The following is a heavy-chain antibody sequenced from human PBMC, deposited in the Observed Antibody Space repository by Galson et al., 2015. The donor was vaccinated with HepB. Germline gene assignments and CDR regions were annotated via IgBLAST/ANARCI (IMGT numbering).Heavy chain of an antibody. Sequence: TLSLTCTVSGGSISSGGYYWSWIRQHPGKGLGWIGYIYYSGSTYYNPSLKSRVTISVDTSKNQFSLKLSSMTAADTAVYYCARYLPTVTSFDYWGQGTLVTVSS. CDR1: GGSISSGGYY. D-gene: IGHD4-17*01. V-gene: IGHV4-31*03. J-gene: IGHJ4*02. CDR2: IYYSGST. CDR3: ARYLPTVTSFDY.